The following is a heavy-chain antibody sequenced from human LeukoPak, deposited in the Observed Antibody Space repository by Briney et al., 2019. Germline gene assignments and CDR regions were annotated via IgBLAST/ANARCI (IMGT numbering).Heavy chain of an antibody. V-gene: IGHV1-18*01. CDR2: ISAYNGNT. CDR1: GYTFTSYG. CDR3: ARDGYCSSTSCYNSDYYMDV. Sequence: ASVKVSCKASGYTFTSYGISWVRQAPGQGREWMGWISAYNGNTNYAQKLQGRVTMTTDTSTSTAYMELRSLRSDDTAVYYCARDGYCSSTSCYNSDYYMDVWGKGTTVTVSS. J-gene: IGHJ6*03. D-gene: IGHD2-2*02.